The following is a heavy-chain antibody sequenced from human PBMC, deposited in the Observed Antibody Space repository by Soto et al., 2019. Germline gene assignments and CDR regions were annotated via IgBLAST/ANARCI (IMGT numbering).Heavy chain of an antibody. CDR1: GFTFNSYA. CDR2: ISGSGGTT. V-gene: IGHV3-23*01. CDR3: AKSFSGYANFDY. Sequence: PGGSLRLSCAASGFTFNSYAMSWVRQAPGKGLEWVSGISGSGGTTYYADSVKGRLTISRDNSKNTLYLQMDSLRAEDTAVYYCAKSFSGYANFDYWGQGTLVTVSS. D-gene: IGHD5-12*01. J-gene: IGHJ4*02.